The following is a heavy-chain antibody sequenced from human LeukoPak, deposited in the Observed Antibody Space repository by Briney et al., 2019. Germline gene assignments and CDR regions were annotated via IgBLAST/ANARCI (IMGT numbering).Heavy chain of an antibody. J-gene: IGHJ6*02. CDR1: GGTFSSYA. V-gene: IGHV1-69*13. Sequence: ASVKVSCKASGGTFSSYAISWVRQAPGQGLEWMGGIIPIVDTANYAQKFQGRVTITADESTSTAYMELSSLRSEDTAVYYCARVSIAARLNYYYGVDVWGQGTTVTVSS. CDR2: IIPIVDTA. CDR3: ARVSIAARLNYYYGVDV. D-gene: IGHD6-6*01.